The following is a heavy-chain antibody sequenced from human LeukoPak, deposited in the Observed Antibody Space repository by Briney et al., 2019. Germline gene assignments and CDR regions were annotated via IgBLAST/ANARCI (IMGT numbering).Heavy chain of an antibody. CDR1: GFTFSSYA. CDR3: AQREAGSFEY. V-gene: IGHV3-23*01. CDR2: ITGSGVST. J-gene: IGHJ4*02. D-gene: IGHD1-1*01. Sequence: GGSLRLSCAASGFTFSSYAMAWVRQAPGEGLEWVSSITGSGVSTYYADSVTGRFTISRDNAKNTLYLQLNSLRAEDTAVYYCAQREAGSFEYWGQGTLVTVSS.